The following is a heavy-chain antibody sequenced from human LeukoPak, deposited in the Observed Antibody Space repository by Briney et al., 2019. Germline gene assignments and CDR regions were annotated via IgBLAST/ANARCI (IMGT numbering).Heavy chain of an antibody. V-gene: IGHV3-30*02. CDR1: GFTFSSYG. D-gene: IGHD3-22*01. CDR2: IRYDGSNI. CDR3: ATYYYDSSGWYYFDP. J-gene: IGHJ4*02. Sequence: GGSLRLSCAASGFTFSSYGMHWVRQAPGKGLEWVTFIRYDGSNIYYADSVKGRFTISRDNSKNTLYLQMNSLRAGDTAVYYCATYYYDSSGWYYFDPWGQGTLVTVSS.